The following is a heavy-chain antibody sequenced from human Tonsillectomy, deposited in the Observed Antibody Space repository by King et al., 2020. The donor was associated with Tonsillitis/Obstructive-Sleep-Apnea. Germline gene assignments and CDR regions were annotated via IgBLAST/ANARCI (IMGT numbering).Heavy chain of an antibody. CDR2: IRGSGGST. Sequence: EVQLVESGGGLEQPGGSLRLSCVASGFTFSSYAMSWVRQAPGKGLECVSGIRGSGGSTYYADSVKGRFTISRDNSKNTLFLQMNSLRAEETAVYYWAKLGNLEWLGYYYYMDVWGKGTTVTVSS. V-gene: IGHV3-23*04. D-gene: IGHD3-3*01. J-gene: IGHJ6*03. CDR1: GFTFSSYA. CDR3: AKLGNLEWLGYYYYMDV.